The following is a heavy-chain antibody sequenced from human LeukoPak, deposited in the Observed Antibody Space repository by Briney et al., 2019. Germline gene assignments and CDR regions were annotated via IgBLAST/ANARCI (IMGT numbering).Heavy chain of an antibody. D-gene: IGHD3-10*01. CDR2: IYSSGST. CDR1: GGSITSNSYY. Sequence: SETLSLTCTVSGGSITSNSYYWGWIRQPPGKGLEWIGSIYSSGSTYYNPSLKSRVTISVDTSKNQFSLKLSSVTAADTAVYYCARSSVWNYYYYYMDVWGKGTTVTVSS. CDR3: ARSSVWNYYYYYMDV. V-gene: IGHV4-39*07. J-gene: IGHJ6*03.